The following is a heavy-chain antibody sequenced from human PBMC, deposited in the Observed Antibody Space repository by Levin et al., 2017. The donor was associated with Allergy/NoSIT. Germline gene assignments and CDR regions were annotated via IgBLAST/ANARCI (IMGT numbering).Heavy chain of an antibody. CDR3: ARNFYDYIWGSYHQIDY. CDR1: GFTFSDYY. Sequence: GESLKISCAASGFTFSDYYMSWIRQAPGKGLEWVSYISSSSSYTNYADSVKGRFTISRDNAKNSLYLQMNSLRAEDTAVYYCARNFYDYIWGSYHQIDYWGQGTLVTVSS. J-gene: IGHJ4*02. CDR2: ISSSSSYT. D-gene: IGHD3-16*02. V-gene: IGHV3-11*06.